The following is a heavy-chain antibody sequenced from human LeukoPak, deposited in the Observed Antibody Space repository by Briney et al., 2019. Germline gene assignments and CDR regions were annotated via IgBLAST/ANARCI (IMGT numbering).Heavy chain of an antibody. Sequence: GGSLRLSCAASGFTVSSNYMSWVRQAPGKGLEWVSVIYSGGSTYYADSVKGRFTTSRDNSKNTLYLQMNSLRAEDTAVYYCAREKMVVLAAAPPYYYMDVWGKGTTVTVSS. J-gene: IGHJ6*03. D-gene: IGHD2-15*01. CDR1: GFTVSSNY. CDR2: IYSGGST. CDR3: AREKMVVLAAAPPYYYMDV. V-gene: IGHV3-53*01.